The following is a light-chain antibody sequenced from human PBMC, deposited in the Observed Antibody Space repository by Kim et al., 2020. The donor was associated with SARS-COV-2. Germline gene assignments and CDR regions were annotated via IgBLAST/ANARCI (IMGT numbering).Light chain of an antibody. CDR2: QDS. Sequence: VYPGQTASITCSGDKLGDKYACWYQQKPGQSPVLVIYQDSKRPSGIPERFSGSNSGNTATLTISGTQAMDEADYYCQAWDSSTIVVFGGGTQLTVL. CDR3: QAWDSSTIVV. J-gene: IGLJ2*01. V-gene: IGLV3-1*01. CDR1: KLGDKY.